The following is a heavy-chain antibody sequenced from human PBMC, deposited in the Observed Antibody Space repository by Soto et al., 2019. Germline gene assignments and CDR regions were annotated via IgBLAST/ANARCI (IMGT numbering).Heavy chain of an antibody. CDR3: GAGSYYYYAVDV. V-gene: IGHV6-1*01. CDR1: GDSVSSNSAA. D-gene: IGHD3-10*01. J-gene: IGHJ6*02. Sequence: QVQLQQSGPGLVKPSQTLSLTCAISGDSVSSNSAAWNWIRQSPSRGLEWLGRTYYRSKWYNDYAISLRGRITINPDTSKNQFSLQLNSVTPEDTAVYYCGAGSYYYYAVDVWGQGTTVTVSS. CDR2: TYYRSKWYN.